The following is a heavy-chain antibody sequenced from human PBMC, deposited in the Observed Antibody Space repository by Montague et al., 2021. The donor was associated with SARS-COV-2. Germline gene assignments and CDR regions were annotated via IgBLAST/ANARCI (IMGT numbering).Heavy chain of an antibody. D-gene: IGHD6-13*01. CDR3: ARVGRQQLVRLSGMDV. CDR2: IYYSGST. CDR1: GGSISSSSYD. V-gene: IGHV4-39*07. J-gene: IGHJ6*02. Sequence: SETLSPTCTVAGGSISSSSYDWGWIRQPPGKGLEWIGSIYYSGSTYYXPSLKSRVTISVDTSKNQFSLKLSSVTAADTAVYYCARVGRQQLVRLSGMDVWGQGTTVTVSS.